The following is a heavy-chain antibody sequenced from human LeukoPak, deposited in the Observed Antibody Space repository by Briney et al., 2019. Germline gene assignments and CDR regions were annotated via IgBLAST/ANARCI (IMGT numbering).Heavy chain of an antibody. J-gene: IGHJ4*02. CDR3: TRVYGNWGTFDA. CDR1: GYTFSSHG. V-gene: IGHV3-33*01. CDR2: IWYDGSKK. Sequence: GRSLRLSCAASGYTFSSHGIHWVRQAPGKGLEWVSVIWYDGSKKYYSDSVKGRFTVSRDNSNNMVYLEMNSLRVEDTAVYYCTRVYGNWGTFDAWGQGTLVTVSS. D-gene: IGHD7-27*01.